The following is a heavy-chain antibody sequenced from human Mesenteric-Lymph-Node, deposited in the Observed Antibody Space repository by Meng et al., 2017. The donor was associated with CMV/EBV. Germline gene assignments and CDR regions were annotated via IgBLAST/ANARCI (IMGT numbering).Heavy chain of an antibody. J-gene: IGHJ4*02. CDR1: GYTFTDYW. D-gene: IGHD6-13*01. CDR2: IYPGDSDT. Sequence: KVSCQGSGYTFTDYWIAWVRQMPGKGLEWMGIIYPGDSDTRYSPSFQGQVTLSADKSITTAYLQWSSLKASDTAIYYCARQQELVPDYWGQGTLVTVSS. CDR3: ARQQELVPDY. V-gene: IGHV5-51*01.